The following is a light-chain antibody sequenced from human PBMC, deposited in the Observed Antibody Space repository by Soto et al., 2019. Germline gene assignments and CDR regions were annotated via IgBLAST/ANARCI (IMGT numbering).Light chain of an antibody. V-gene: IGKV1-9*01. Sequence: DVHLTQSPSFLSASVGDRVTITCRASQGINSYLAWYQQKPGKAPKLLIYGASTLQGGVPSRFSGSDSGTEFTLTISSLQPEDFATYYCQQVNTYPFPFGPGTKVDIK. CDR3: QQVNTYPFP. CDR1: QGINSY. CDR2: GAS. J-gene: IGKJ3*01.